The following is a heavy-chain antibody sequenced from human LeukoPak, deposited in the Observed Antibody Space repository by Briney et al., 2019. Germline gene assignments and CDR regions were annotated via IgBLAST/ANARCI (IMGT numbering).Heavy chain of an antibody. CDR2: ISTYNGNT. V-gene: IGHV1-18*01. J-gene: IGHJ5*02. CDR1: GYIFTAYG. Sequence: ASVKVSCKASGYIFTAYGITWVRQAPGQGLEWMGWISTYNGNTNYAQKFQGRVTMTTDTSTTTVYMELRSLRSDDTAVYYCARGYFYDSSGSDPWGQRTLVTVSS. CDR3: ARGYFYDSSGSDP. D-gene: IGHD3-22*01.